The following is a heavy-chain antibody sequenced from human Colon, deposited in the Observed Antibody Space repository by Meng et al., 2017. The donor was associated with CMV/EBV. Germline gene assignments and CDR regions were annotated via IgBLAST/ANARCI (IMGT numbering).Heavy chain of an antibody. Sequence: GESLKISCAASGFTVSSNYMSWVRQAQGKGLEWVSVIYSGGSTYYADSVKGRFTISRDTAENALYLQMNSLRPEDTAVYYCARGSYLSYWGQGTLVTVSS. CDR3: ARGSYLSY. J-gene: IGHJ4*02. V-gene: IGHV3-53*03. CDR2: IYSGGST. CDR1: GFTVSSNY. D-gene: IGHD3-10*01.